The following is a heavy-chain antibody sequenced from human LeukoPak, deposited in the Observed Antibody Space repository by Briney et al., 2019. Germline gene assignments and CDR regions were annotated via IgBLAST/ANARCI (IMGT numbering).Heavy chain of an antibody. CDR2: ISYDGSNK. J-gene: IGHJ4*02. CDR3: AKGSFGLQIDY. D-gene: IGHD5-24*01. CDR1: GFTFSSYG. V-gene: IGHV3-30*18. Sequence: GMSLRLSCAASGFTFSSYGMHWVRQAPAKGLEWVAVISYDGSNKYYADSVKGRFTISRDNSKNTLYLQMNSLRAEDTAVYYCAKGSFGLQIDYWGQGTLVTVSS.